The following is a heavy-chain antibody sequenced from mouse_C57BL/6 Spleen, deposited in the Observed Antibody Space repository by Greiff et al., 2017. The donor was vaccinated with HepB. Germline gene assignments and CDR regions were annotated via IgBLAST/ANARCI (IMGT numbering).Heavy chain of an antibody. D-gene: IGHD2-9*01. J-gene: IGHJ4*01. CDR3: ATYYAYDQHYAMDY. CDR2: IYPGDGDT. V-gene: IGHV1-82*01. CDR1: GYAFSSSW. Sequence: VQLQESGPELVKPGASVKISCKASGYAFSSSWMNWVKQRPGKGLEWIGRIYPGDGDTNYNGKFKGKATLTADKSSSTAYMQLSSLTSEDSAVYFCATYYAYDQHYAMDYWGQGTSVTVSS.